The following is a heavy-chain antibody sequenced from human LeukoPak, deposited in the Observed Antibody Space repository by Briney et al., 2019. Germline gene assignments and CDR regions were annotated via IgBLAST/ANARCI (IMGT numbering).Heavy chain of an antibody. Sequence: PGGSLRLSCAASGFTFSSYAMSWVRQAPGKGLEWVSAISGSGGSTYYADSVKGRFTISRDNSKNTLYLQMSSLRAEDTAVYYCAKDIKRGYSYGLGAFDIWGQGTMVTVSS. CDR2: ISGSGGST. V-gene: IGHV3-23*01. CDR3: AKDIKRGYSYGLGAFDI. D-gene: IGHD5-18*01. CDR1: GFTFSSYA. J-gene: IGHJ3*02.